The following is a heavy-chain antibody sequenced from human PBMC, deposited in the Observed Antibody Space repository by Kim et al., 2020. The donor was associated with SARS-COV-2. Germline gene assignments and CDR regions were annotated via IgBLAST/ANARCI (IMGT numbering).Heavy chain of an antibody. V-gene: IGHV3-23*01. CDR3: AKDSNDGNNYPDY. CDR1: GFTFSSYA. CDR2: ISGSGSST. Sequence: GGSLRLSCAASGFTFSSYAMSWIRQAPGKGLEWVSAISGSGSSTYYADSVQGRLTISRDNSKNTLYLQMNNLRAEDTAVYYCAKDSNDGNNYPDYWGQGTLVTVSS. J-gene: IGHJ4*02. D-gene: IGHD5-12*01.